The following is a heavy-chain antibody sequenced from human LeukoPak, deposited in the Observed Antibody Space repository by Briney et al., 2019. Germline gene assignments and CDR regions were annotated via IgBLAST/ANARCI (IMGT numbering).Heavy chain of an antibody. CDR3: ASIYGDYADY. CDR1: GFTFSSYS. D-gene: IGHD4-17*01. V-gene: IGHV3-48*02. CDR2: ISSSSTI. Sequence: GGSLRLSCAASGFTFSSYSMNWVRQAPGKGLEWVSYISSSSTIYYADSVKGRFTISRDNAKNSLYLQMNSLRDEDTAVYYCASIYGDYADYWGQGTLVTVSS. J-gene: IGHJ4*02.